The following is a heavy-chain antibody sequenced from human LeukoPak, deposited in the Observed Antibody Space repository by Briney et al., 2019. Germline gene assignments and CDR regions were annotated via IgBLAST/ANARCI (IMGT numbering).Heavy chain of an antibody. CDR2: IWYDGSNK. Sequence: GGSLRLSCAASGFTLSSYGMHWVRQAPGKGLEWVAVIWYDGSNKYYADSVKGRFTISRDNSKNTLYLQMNSLRAEDTAVYYCAKEYGSGSYPNGGQGTLVTVSS. V-gene: IGHV3-33*06. D-gene: IGHD3-10*01. CDR1: GFTLSSYG. J-gene: IGHJ4*02. CDR3: AKEYGSGSYPN.